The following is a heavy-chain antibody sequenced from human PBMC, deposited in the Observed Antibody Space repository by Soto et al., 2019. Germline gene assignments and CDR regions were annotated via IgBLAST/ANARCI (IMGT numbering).Heavy chain of an antibody. CDR3: TTDPELTGDAFYI. Sequence: GGSLRLSCAASGFNFSNAWMSWVRQAPGKGLEWVGRIKSKTDGGTTDYAAPVKGRVTISRDDSKNTLYLQMNSLKTEDTAVYYCTTDPELTGDAFYIWSQGTMVTVSS. CDR1: GFNFSNAW. CDR2: IKSKTDGGTT. D-gene: IGHD7-27*01. J-gene: IGHJ3*02. V-gene: IGHV3-15*01.